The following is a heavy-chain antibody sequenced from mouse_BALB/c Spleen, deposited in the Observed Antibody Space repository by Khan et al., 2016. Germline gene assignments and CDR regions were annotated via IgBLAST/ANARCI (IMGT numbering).Heavy chain of an antibody. Sequence: VQLKQSGAELVRPGALVKLSCKASGFNIKDYYMHWVKQRPEQGLEWIGWIDPENGNTIYDPKFQGKASITADTSSNTAYLQLSSLTSEDTAVYYCARVNYLFAYWGQGTLVTVSA. CDR3: ARVNYLFAY. CDR2: IDPENGNT. J-gene: IGHJ3*01. V-gene: IGHV14-1*02. CDR1: GFNIKDYY. D-gene: IGHD2-1*01.